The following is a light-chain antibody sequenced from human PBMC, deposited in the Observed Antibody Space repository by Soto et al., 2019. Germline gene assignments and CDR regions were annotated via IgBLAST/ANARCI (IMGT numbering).Light chain of an antibody. J-gene: IGKJ3*01. CDR1: QSVTSSY. CDR2: GAS. V-gene: IGKV3-20*01. CDR3: QQYGSSPVT. Sequence: EIVLTQSPGTLSLSPGERATLTCRASQSVTSSYLAWYQQKPGQAPRLLRYGASSRATGIPDRFSGSGSGTDFTLTISRLEPEDFAVYYCQQYGSSPVTFGPGTTVDIK.